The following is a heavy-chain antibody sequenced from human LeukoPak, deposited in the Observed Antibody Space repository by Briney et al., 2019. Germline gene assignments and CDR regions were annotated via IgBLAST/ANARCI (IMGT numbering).Heavy chain of an antibody. CDR3: AREATGKADAFDI. CDR1: GFTFDDYA. J-gene: IGHJ3*02. Sequence: GGSLRLSCAASGFTFDDYAMHWVRQAPGKGLEWVSLISWAGGSTYYVDSVKGRFTISRDNSKNSLYLQMNSLRAEDTALYHCAREATGKADAFDIWGQGTMVTVSS. D-gene: IGHD1-1*01. CDR2: ISWAGGST. V-gene: IGHV3-43D*03.